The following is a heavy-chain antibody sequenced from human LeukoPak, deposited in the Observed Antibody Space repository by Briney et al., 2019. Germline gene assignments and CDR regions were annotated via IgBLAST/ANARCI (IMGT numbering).Heavy chain of an antibody. CDR3: ARDRLPTYYYGSGSYYNVFDH. CDR1: GFTFSSYA. CDR2: ISYDGSNK. V-gene: IGHV3-30*01. J-gene: IGHJ4*02. D-gene: IGHD3-10*01. Sequence: PGGSLRLSCAASGFTFSSYAMYWVRQAPGKGLEWVAVISYDGSNKYYADSVKGRFTISRDNSKNTLYLQMNSLRAEDTAVYYCARDRLPTYYYGSGSYYNVFDHWGQGTLVTVSS.